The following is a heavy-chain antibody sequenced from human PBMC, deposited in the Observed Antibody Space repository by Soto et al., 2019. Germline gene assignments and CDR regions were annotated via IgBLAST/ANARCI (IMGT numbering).Heavy chain of an antibody. Sequence: QVQLVESGGGVVQPGRSLRLSCAXSGFXFXSXVMHXVRQAPGKGLEWVAVIWYDGGNKYYADSVKGRFTISRDNSKNTLYLQMNSLRAEDTAVYYCARDGQWLPRDGLRSSYYFDYWGQGTLVTVSS. CDR1: GFXFXSXV. V-gene: IGHV3-33*01. D-gene: IGHD6-19*01. CDR3: ARDGQWLPRDGLRSSYYFDY. CDR2: IWYDGGNK. J-gene: IGHJ4*02.